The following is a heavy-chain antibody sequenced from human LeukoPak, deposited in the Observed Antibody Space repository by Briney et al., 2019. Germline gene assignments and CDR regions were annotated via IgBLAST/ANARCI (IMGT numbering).Heavy chain of an antibody. V-gene: IGHV4-61*05. D-gene: IGHD3-16*01. CDR3: ARVLDLSKRGLDAFDI. CDR1: GGSISSSSYY. CDR2: VYYGGST. J-gene: IGHJ3*02. Sequence: SETLSLTCTVSGGSISSSSYYWGWIRQPPGKGLEWIGYVYYGGSTNYNPSLKSRVTISVDTSKKQFSLKLSSATAADTAVYYCARVLDLSKRGLDAFDIWGQGTMVTVSS.